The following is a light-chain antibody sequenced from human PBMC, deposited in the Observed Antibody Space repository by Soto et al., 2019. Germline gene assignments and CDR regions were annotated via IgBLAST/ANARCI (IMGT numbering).Light chain of an antibody. CDR2: EVS. V-gene: IGLV2-14*01. CDR3: SSYTSSNTRVV. J-gene: IGLJ2*01. CDR1: SSDVGAYNY. Sequence: QSALTQPASVSGSPGQSITISCTGTSSDVGAYNYVSWYQQHPGKAPKLMIYEVSDRPSGVSNRFSGSKSGNTASLTISGLQAEDEADYYCSSYTSSNTRVVFGGGTKVTVL.